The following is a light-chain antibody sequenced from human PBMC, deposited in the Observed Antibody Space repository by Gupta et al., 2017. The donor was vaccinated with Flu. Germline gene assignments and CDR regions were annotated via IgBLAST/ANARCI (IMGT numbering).Light chain of an antibody. Sequence: PSSLSSSIGESVTITCQASQPIRKCLNWHQQKAGKAPRLLIHDASDLGPGVPRRFSGSGSGRAFSLTIGNIQPDDFATYFCQQYRDLPLTLGEGTKVEIK. CDR2: DAS. V-gene: IGKV1-33*01. CDR1: QPIRKC. J-gene: IGKJ4*01. CDR3: QQYRDLPLT.